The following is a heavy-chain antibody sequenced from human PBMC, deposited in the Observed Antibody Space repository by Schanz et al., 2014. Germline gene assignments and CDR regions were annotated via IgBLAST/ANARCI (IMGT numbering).Heavy chain of an antibody. D-gene: IGHD3-3*01. CDR3: ARGFDFWDR. Sequence: QVQLVQSGAEVKKPGASVKVSCKASGYTFTSHGISWVRQAPGQGLEWIGWISAQTGDTRYAQKMQGRVTMTRDVSSTTAFLELRSLRSDDTAVYYCARGFDFWDRWGQGTLVIVSS. CDR2: ISAQTGDT. CDR1: GYTFTSHG. V-gene: IGHV1-18*01. J-gene: IGHJ4*02.